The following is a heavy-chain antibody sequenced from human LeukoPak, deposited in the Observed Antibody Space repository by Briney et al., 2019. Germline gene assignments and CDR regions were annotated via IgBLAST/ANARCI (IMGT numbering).Heavy chain of an antibody. CDR2: ISGSGGST. J-gene: IGHJ5*02. CDR3: AKDRGVHYYGSERGLYNWFDP. Sequence: PGGSLRLSCAASRFTFSSYAMSWVRQAPGKGLEWVSAISGSGGSTYYADSVKGRITISRDNSKNTLYPQMNSLRAEDTAVYYCAKDRGVHYYGSERGLYNWFDPWGQGTLVTVSS. CDR1: RFTFSSYA. D-gene: IGHD3-10*01. V-gene: IGHV3-23*01.